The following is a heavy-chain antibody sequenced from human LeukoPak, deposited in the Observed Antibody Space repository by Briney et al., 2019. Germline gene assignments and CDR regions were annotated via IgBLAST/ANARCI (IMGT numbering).Heavy chain of an antibody. D-gene: IGHD2-15*01. CDR3: ATERSCGSFSCGAYYFES. CDR1: GFTFSSYS. Sequence: GGSLRLSCAASGFTFSSYSMNWVRQAPGEGLEWVSSISSSSYIYYADSVKGRFTISRDNAKNSLYLQMNSLRAEDTAVYFCATERSCGSFSCGAYYFESWGQGTLVTVSS. CDR2: ISSSSYI. V-gene: IGHV3-21*01. J-gene: IGHJ4*01.